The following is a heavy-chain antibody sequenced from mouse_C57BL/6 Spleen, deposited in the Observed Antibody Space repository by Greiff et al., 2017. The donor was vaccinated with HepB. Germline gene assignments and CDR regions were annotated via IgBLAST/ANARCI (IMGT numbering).Heavy chain of an antibody. Sequence: EVQGVESGGGLVKPGGSLKLSCAASGFTFSSYAMSWVRQTPEKRLEWVATISDGGSYTYYPDNVKGRFTISRDNAKNNLYLQMSHLKSEDTAMYYCARASYYKEYYFDYWGQGTTLTVSS. CDR1: GFTFSSYA. V-gene: IGHV5-4*01. CDR3: ARASYYKEYYFDY. J-gene: IGHJ2*01. CDR2: ISDGGSYT. D-gene: IGHD2-12*01.